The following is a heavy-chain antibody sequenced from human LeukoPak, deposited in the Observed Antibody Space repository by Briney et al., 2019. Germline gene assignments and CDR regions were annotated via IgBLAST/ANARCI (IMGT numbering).Heavy chain of an antibody. CDR3: ARDGMSIAAAGDAFDI. CDR2: IYYSGST. D-gene: IGHD6-13*01. CDR1: GGSISSSSYY. J-gene: IGHJ3*02. Sequence: PSETLSLTCTVSGGSISSSSYYWGWIRQPPGKGLEWIGSIYYSGSTYYNPSLKSRVTISVDTSKNQFSLKLSSVTAADTAVYYCARDGMSIAAAGDAFDIWGQGTMVTVSS. V-gene: IGHV4-39*07.